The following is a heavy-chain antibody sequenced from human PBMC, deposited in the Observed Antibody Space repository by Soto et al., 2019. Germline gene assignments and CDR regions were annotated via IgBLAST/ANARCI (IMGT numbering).Heavy chain of an antibody. V-gene: IGHV1-2*02. CDR1: GYTFSGYH. CDR3: ARDGIGFGY. Sequence: QVQLVQSGAEVKKPGASVKVSCKASGYTFSGYHMHWVRQAPGQGLEWLGWINPNPNSGGTKYAQKFQGRVTMTRDTSISTVYMELRRLRSDDKSRSYCARDGIGFGYWGQGTLVTVSS. D-gene: IGHD3-3*01. CDR2: INPNPNSGGT. J-gene: IGHJ4*02.